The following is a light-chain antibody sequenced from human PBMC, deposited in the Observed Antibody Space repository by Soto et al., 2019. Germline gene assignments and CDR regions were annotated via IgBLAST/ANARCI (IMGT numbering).Light chain of an antibody. J-gene: IGKJ5*01. CDR1: QSLNTD. CDR3: QQYKSWPPIT. Sequence: EILMTQSPDSLSVSPGETATLSCMASQSLNTDLAWYQQKPGQAPRLLLYGASTRATGISTRFSGGGSGTEFTLTISGLQSEDSAVYYCQQYKSWPPITFGQGTRLEIK. CDR2: GAS. V-gene: IGKV3-15*01.